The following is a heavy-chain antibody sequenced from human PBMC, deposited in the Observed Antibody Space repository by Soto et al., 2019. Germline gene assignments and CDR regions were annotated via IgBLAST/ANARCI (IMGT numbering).Heavy chain of an antibody. CDR1: GFTFSDEN. CDR2: ISGGGSYI. D-gene: IGHD2-2*01. J-gene: IGHJ6*02. CDR3: ARDSDCHSTSCFFPPHV. V-gene: IGHV3-21*06. Sequence: LRLSCSASGFTFSDENMSWVRQVPGKGLEWVSGISGGGSYIFYADSVQGRFSISRDNPKNSLFLEMSSLRVEDTAVYYCARDSDCHSTSCFFPPHVWGQGTTVTVSS.